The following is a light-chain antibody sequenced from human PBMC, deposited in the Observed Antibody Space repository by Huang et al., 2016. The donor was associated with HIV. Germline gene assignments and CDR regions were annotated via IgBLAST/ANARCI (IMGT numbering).Light chain of an antibody. Sequence: EIVMTQSPATLSVSPGERATVSCRASQSINSNIAWYQQKPGQAPRLLIYGASTRDTGVPARFRGSGSGTDFTLTISSLQSEDFAFYYCQHYNNWPPLVTFGGGTKVEIK. CDR2: GAS. J-gene: IGKJ4*01. CDR1: QSINSN. CDR3: QHYNNWPPLVT. V-gene: IGKV3-15*01.